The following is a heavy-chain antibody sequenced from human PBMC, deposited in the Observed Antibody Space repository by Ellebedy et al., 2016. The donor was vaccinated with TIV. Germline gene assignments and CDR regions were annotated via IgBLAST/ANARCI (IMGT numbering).Heavy chain of an antibody. CDR3: ARVPYGSGTYTVDY. CDR1: GFTFSDYS. CDR2: ISSSSSYI. J-gene: IGHJ4*02. V-gene: IGHV3-21*01. Sequence: GESLKISXAASGFTFSDYSMNWVRQAPGKGLQWPSSISSSSSYIYYADSVKGRFTISRDNAKNSLYLQMNSLRGEDTAVYYCARVPYGSGTYTVDYWGQGTLVTVSS. D-gene: IGHD3-10*01.